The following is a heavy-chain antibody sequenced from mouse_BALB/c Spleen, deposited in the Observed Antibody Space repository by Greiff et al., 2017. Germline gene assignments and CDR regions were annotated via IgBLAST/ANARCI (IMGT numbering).Heavy chain of an antibody. J-gene: IGHJ4*01. Sequence: EVQVVESGGGLVQPGGSRKLSCAASGFTFSSFGMHWVRQAPEKGLEWVAYISSGSSTIYYADTVKGRFTISRDNPKNTLFLQMTSLRSEDTAMYYCARGGTDYAMDYWGQGTSVTISS. CDR1: GFTFSSFG. D-gene: IGHD3-3*01. CDR3: ARGGTDYAMDY. V-gene: IGHV5-17*02. CDR2: ISSGSSTI.